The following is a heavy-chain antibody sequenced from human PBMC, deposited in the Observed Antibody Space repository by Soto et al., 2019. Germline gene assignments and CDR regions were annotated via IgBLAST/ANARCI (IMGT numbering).Heavy chain of an antibody. J-gene: IGHJ5*02. CDR1: GGSISSYY. Sequence: SETLSLTCTVSGGSISSYYWSWIRQPPGKGLEWIGYIYYSGSTNYNPSLKSRVTISVDTSKNQFSLKLSSVTAADTAVYYCAREGGDFWGFDPWGQGTLVTVSS. CDR3: AREGGDFWGFDP. V-gene: IGHV4-59*01. CDR2: IYYSGST. D-gene: IGHD3-3*01.